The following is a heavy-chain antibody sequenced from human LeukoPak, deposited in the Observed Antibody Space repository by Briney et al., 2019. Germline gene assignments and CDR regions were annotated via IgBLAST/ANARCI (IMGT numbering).Heavy chain of an antibody. CDR2: MNPNSGNT. Sequence: ASVKVSCKASGYTFTSYDINWVRQATGQGLEWVGWMNPNSGNTGYAQKFQGRVTMTRNTSISTAYMELSSLRSEDTAVYYCARRTGLSHSYYDILTGYYDEYYIDYWGQGTLVTVYS. CDR1: GYTFTSYD. V-gene: IGHV1-8*01. CDR3: ARRTGLSHSYYDILTGYYDEYYIDY. D-gene: IGHD3-9*01. J-gene: IGHJ4*02.